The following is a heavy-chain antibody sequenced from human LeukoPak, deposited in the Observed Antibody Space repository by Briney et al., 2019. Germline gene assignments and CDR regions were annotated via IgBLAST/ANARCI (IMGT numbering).Heavy chain of an antibody. V-gene: IGHV3-48*03. CDR1: GFTFSSYE. J-gene: IGHJ4*02. CDR3: ATERYTYDYHFDY. CDR2: ISSSGSTI. D-gene: IGHD5-18*01. Sequence: PGGSLRLSCAASGFTFSSYEMNWVRQAPGKGLEWVSYISSSGSTIYYADSVKGRFTISRDNAKDSLYLQMDSLRAEDTVVYYCATERYTYDYHFDYWGQGTLVTVSS.